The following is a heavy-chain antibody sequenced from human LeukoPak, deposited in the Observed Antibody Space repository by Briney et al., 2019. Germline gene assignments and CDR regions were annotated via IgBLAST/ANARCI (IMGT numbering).Heavy chain of an antibody. CDR3: ARSGATRRYFDY. CDR2: ISYDGSNK. D-gene: IGHD1-26*01. CDR1: GFTFSSYA. J-gene: IGHJ4*02. Sequence: GRSLRLSCAASGFTFSSYAMHWVRQAPGKGLEWVAVISYDGSNKYYADSVKGRFTISRDNSKNTLYLQMNSLRAEDTAVYYCARSGATRRYFDYWGQGTLVTVSS. V-gene: IGHV3-30-3*01.